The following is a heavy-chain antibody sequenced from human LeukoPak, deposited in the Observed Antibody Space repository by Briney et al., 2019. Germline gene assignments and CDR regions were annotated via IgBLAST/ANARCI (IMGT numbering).Heavy chain of an antibody. D-gene: IGHD3-3*01. V-gene: IGHV4-39*02. Sequence: PSETLSLTCTVSGGSISSSTYYWGWIRQPPGKGLEWIGSMYYSGSTYYNPSLKSRVTMSVDTSKNQFSLKLSSVTAADTAVYYCAREGGYYDFWSGYYTDAFDIWGQGTMVTVSS. CDR1: GGSISSSTYY. CDR3: AREGGYYDFWSGYYTDAFDI. J-gene: IGHJ3*02. CDR2: MYYSGST.